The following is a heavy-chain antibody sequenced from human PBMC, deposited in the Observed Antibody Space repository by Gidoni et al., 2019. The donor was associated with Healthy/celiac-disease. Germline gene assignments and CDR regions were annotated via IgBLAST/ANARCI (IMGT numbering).Heavy chain of an antibody. D-gene: IGHD2-15*01. CDR2: ISGSGGST. CDR3: AKERGGVVAATQADY. V-gene: IGHV3-23*01. CDR1: GFTCSSYA. J-gene: IGHJ4*02. Sequence: EGQLLESGGGLVQPGGALRLSCASSGFTCSSYAMSGVRQAPGKGLEWLSAISGSGGSTYYADSVKGRFTISRDNSKNTLYLQMNSLRAEDTAVYYCAKERGGVVAATQADYWGQGTLVTVSS.